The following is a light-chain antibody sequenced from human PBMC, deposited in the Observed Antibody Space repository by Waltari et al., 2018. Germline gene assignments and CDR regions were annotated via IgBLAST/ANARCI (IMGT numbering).Light chain of an antibody. V-gene: IGLV1-51*01. CDR2: DND. CDR1: SSNIGNNF. J-gene: IGLJ3*02. Sequence: QSVLTQPPSVSAAPGQKVTISCSGTSSNIGNNFVSWYQHLPGTAPKLLIYDNDKRPSGITARFSGSKSGTSATLGITGLQTGDEADYYCGTWDSSPSAPRVFGGGTKLTVL. CDR3: GTWDSSPSAPRV.